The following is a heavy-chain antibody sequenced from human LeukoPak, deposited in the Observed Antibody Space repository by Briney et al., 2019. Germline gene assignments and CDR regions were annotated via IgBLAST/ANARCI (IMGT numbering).Heavy chain of an antibody. J-gene: IGHJ4*02. V-gene: IGHV1-2*02. CDR1: GYTFTGYY. CDR2: INTNSGVT. Sequence: GASVKVSCKASGYTFTGYYLHWVRQAPGQGPEGMGKINTNSGVTDYAQNFQGRVTMTRDTSITTAYMELSRLTSDDTAVYYCARDTGFPFFDFWGQGTLVTVSS. CDR3: ARDTGFPFFDF.